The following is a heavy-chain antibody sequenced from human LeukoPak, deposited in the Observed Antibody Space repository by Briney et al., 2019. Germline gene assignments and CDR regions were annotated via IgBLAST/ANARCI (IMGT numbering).Heavy chain of an antibody. Sequence: GGSLRLSCAASGFTFSSYGMHWVRQAPGKGLEWVAFIRYDGSNKYYADSVKGRFTISRDNSKNTLYLQMNSLRAEDTAVYYCAKALPHYYGSGSLDYWGQGTLVTVSS. D-gene: IGHD3-10*01. V-gene: IGHV3-30*02. CDR2: IRYDGSNK. CDR3: AKALPHYYGSGSLDY. CDR1: GFTFSSYG. J-gene: IGHJ4*02.